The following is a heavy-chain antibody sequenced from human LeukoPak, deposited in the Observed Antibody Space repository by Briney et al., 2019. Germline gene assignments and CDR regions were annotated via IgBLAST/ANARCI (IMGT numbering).Heavy chain of an antibody. CDR2: IYYSGST. CDR3: ARRSSGWSHFDY. Sequence: KPSETLSLTCTVSGGSISIYYWNWIRQPPGKGLEWIGYIYYSGSTNYNPSLKSRVTISVDTSKNQFSLKLSSVTAADTAVYYCARRSSGWSHFDYWGQGTLVTVSS. CDR1: GGSISIYY. V-gene: IGHV4-59*08. D-gene: IGHD6-19*01. J-gene: IGHJ4*02.